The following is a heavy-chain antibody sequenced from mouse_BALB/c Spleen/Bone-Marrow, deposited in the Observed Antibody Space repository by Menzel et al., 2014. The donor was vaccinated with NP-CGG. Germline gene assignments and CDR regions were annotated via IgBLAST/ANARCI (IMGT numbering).Heavy chain of an antibody. D-gene: IGHD2-1*01. Sequence: EVKLLESGGGLVKPGGSLKLSCAASGFTFSSYAMSWVRRTPEKRLEWVASISSGGSTFYPDSVKGRFTISRENARNILYLQMSSLRSEDTAMYYCVYGNYSYYYAMDFWGQGTSVTVSS. J-gene: IGHJ4*01. CDR2: ISSGGST. CDR3: VYGNYSYYYAMDF. CDR1: GFTFSSYA. V-gene: IGHV5-6-5*01.